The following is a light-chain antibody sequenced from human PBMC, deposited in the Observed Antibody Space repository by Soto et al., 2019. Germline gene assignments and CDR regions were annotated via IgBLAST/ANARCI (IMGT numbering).Light chain of an antibody. CDR3: QSYDSSLSVVL. CDR1: SSNIGAGFD. J-gene: IGLJ2*01. Sequence: QPVLTQPPSVSGAPGQRVTISCTGSSSNIGAGFDVHWYHQLPGTAPKLLIYDNTNRPSGVPDRFSGSKSGTSASLAITGLQAEDEADYYCQSYDSSLSVVLFGGGTKLTVL. CDR2: DNT. V-gene: IGLV1-40*01.